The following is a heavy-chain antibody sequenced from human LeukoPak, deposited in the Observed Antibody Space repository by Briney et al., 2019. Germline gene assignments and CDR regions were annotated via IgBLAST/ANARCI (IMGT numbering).Heavy chain of an antibody. D-gene: IGHD5-18*01. V-gene: IGHV4-4*07. Sequence: SETLSLTCTVSGGSISSYYWSWIRQPAGKGLEWIGRIYTSGSTYYNPSLKSRVTISVDTSKNQFSLKLSSVTAADTAVYYCATYKIRGIQLWSHYWGQGTLVTVSS. CDR3: ATYKIRGIQLWSHY. CDR2: IYTSGST. J-gene: IGHJ4*02. CDR1: GGSISSYY.